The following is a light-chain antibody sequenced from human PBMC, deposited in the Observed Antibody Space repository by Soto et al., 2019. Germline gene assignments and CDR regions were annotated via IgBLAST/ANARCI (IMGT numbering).Light chain of an antibody. CDR3: QQYNNWPLT. J-gene: IGKJ4*01. V-gene: IGKV3D-15*01. CDR2: GAS. Sequence: ETVMTQSPATLSVSPGERATLSCRASESVSSKLAWYQQKPGQAPRLLIYGASTRATGIPARFSGSGSGTEFTLSISSLQSEDFAVYYCQQYNNWPLTFGGGTKVDI. CDR1: ESVSSK.